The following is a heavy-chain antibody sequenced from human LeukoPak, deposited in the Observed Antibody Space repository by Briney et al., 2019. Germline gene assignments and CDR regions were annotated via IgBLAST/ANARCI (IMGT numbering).Heavy chain of an antibody. Sequence: PGGSLRLSCAASGFTFSSYWMHWVRQAPGKGLVWVSRINSDGSSTSYADSVKGRFTISRDNAKNTLYLQMNSLRAEDTAVYYCARADYDFWSGYYNNWFDPWGQGTPVTVSS. V-gene: IGHV3-74*01. D-gene: IGHD3-3*01. CDR3: ARADYDFWSGYYNNWFDP. CDR2: INSDGSST. CDR1: GFTFSSYW. J-gene: IGHJ5*02.